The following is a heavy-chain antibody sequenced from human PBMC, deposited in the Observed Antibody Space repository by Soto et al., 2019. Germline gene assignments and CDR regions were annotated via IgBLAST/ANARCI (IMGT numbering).Heavy chain of an antibody. CDR3: ARAPYSRAYFDL. D-gene: IGHD4-4*01. CDR2: ISYDGSNK. J-gene: IGHJ2*01. CDR1: GFTFSSYA. V-gene: IGHV3-30-3*01. Sequence: QVQLVESGGGVVQPGRSLRLSCAASGFTFSSYAMHWVRQAPGKGLEWVAVISYDGSNKYYADSVKGRFTISRDNSKNTLYLQMNSLRAEDTAVYYCARAPYSRAYFDLWPWHPGHCLL.